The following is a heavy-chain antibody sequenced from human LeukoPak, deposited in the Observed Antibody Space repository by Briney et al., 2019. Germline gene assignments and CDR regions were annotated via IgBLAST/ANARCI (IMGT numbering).Heavy chain of an antibody. CDR1: RFTFSSYG. Sequence: PGGSLRLSCAASRFTFSSYGMSWVRQAPGKGLEWVSAISGSGGTTYHADSVRGRFTISRDNSKNTLYLQMYSLRAEDTAIYYCAKARSGSGSYGKYYFDYWGQGTLVTVSS. J-gene: IGHJ4*02. CDR3: AKARSGSGSYGKYYFDY. V-gene: IGHV3-23*01. CDR2: ISGSGGTT. D-gene: IGHD3-10*01.